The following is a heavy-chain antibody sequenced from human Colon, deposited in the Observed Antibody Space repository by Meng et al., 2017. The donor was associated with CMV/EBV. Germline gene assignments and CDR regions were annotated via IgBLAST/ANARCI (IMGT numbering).Heavy chain of an antibody. Sequence: SETLSLTCAVSGCSISSYWWSWIRQSPGKGLEWIGHIYHSGSTIYNPSLKSRVTISLDTSKNQFSLKLSSVTAADTAVYYCAREMTAIWNWLDSWGQGTLVTVSS. CDR1: GCSISSYW. D-gene: IGHD2-21*02. J-gene: IGHJ5*01. V-gene: IGHV4-59*01. CDR3: AREMTAIWNWLDS. CDR2: IYHSGST.